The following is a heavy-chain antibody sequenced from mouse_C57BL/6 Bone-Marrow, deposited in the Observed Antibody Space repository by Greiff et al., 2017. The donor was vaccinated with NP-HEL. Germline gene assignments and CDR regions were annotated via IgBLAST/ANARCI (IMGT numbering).Heavy chain of an antibody. V-gene: IGHV1-69*01. D-gene: IGHD2-3*01. Sequence: QVQLQQSGAELVMPGASVKLSCKASGYTFTSYWMHWVKQRPGQGLEWIGEIDPSDSYTNYNQKFKGKSTLTVDKSSSTAYMQLSSLTSEDSAVYYCARESGDGYYDYYAMDYWVKEPQSPSPQ. CDR2: IDPSDSYT. CDR3: ARESGDGYYDYYAMDY. CDR1: GYTFTSYW. J-gene: IGHJ4*01.